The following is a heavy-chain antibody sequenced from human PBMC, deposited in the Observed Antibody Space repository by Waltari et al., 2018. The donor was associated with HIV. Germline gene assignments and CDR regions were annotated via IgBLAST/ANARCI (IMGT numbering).Heavy chain of an antibody. D-gene: IGHD3-3*01. CDR3: ARTTLQWSLTNSDFWTGHPDHYSTLDA. Sequence: QVQLQQWGTGLLKPSAALSLPCAVYRPSFKEHCCAWLLQATSRGRQSPGEINPSGTAVYTKSLQGRLTISRDASKNQFSLNLKSVTAADTGVYFCARTTLQWSLTNSDFWTGHPDHYSTLDAWGQGTTVFVSS. CDR2: INPSGTA. V-gene: IGHV4-34*02. CDR1: RPSFKEHC. J-gene: IGHJ6*02.